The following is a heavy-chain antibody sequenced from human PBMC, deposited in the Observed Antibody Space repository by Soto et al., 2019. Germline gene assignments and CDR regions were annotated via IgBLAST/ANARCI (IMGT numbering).Heavy chain of an antibody. V-gene: IGHV3-48*02. Sequence: EVQLVESGGGLVQPGGSLRLSCAASGFNFSTYNMNWVRQAPGKGLEWVSYISASSSTIYYADSVKGRFTISIDSDKHPLYLQLNRLRDADTGLYYCARNDIPPSVYSSNWNPIDYWGQVTRVTF. D-gene: IGHD6-13*01. CDR3: ARNDIPPSVYSSNWNPIDY. CDR1: GFNFSTYN. J-gene: IGHJ4*02. CDR2: ISASSSTI.